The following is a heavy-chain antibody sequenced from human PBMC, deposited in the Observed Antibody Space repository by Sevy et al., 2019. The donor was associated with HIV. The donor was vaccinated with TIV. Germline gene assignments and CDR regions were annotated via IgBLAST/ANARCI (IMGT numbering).Heavy chain of an antibody. Sequence: GGSLRLSCAASGFTFSSYWMHWVRQAPGKGLVWVSRINSDGSSTSYADSVKGRFTISTDNAKNTLYLQMNSLGAEDTAVYYCARAGDCGGDCYFDYWGQGTLVTVSS. CDR3: ARAGDCGGDCYFDY. J-gene: IGHJ4*02. CDR1: GFTFSSYW. D-gene: IGHD2-21*02. V-gene: IGHV3-74*01. CDR2: INSDGSST.